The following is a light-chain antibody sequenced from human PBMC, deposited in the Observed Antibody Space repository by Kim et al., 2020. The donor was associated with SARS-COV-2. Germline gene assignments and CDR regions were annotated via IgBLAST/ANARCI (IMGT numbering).Light chain of an antibody. CDR3: QSYDSSNRGV. CDR1: SGSIASNY. Sequence: NFMLTQPHSVSESPGKTVTISCTRSSGSIASNYVQWYQQRPGSSPTTVIYEDNQRPSGVPARFSGSIDSSSNSASLTISGLKTEDEADYYCQSYDSSNRGVFGGGTQLTVL. V-gene: IGLV6-57*01. CDR2: EDN. J-gene: IGLJ2*01.